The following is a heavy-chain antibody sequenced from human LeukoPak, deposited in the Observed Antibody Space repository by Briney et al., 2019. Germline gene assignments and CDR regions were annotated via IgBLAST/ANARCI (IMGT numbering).Heavy chain of an antibody. CDR3: ARPDYNSGSYYFDY. V-gene: IGHV4-30-2*01. CDR2: IYHSGST. D-gene: IGHD6-19*01. CDR1: GGSISSGGYS. J-gene: IGHJ4*02. Sequence: PSQTLSLTCAVSGGSISSGGYSWSWIRQPPGKGLEWIGYIYHSGSTYYNPSLKGRVTISVEASTNQFSLKLNSLTAADTAVYYCARPDYNSGSYYFDYWGQGTLVTVSS.